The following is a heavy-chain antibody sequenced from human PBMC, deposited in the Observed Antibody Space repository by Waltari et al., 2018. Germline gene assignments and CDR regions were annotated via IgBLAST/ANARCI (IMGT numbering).Heavy chain of an antibody. CDR1: GGSFSGYY. J-gene: IGHJ4*02. CDR2: INHRGST. CDR3: AISDAVVGATEGY. Sequence: QVQLQQWGAGLLKPSETLSLTCAVYGGSFSGYYWSWIRQPPGKGLEWIGEINHRGSTNYNPSLKSRVTISVDTSKNQFSLKLSSVTAADTAVYYCAISDAVVGATEGYWGQGTLVTVSS. D-gene: IGHD1-26*01. V-gene: IGHV4-34*01.